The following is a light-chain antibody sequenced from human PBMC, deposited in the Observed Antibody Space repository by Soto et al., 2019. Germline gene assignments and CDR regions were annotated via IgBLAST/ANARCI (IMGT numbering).Light chain of an antibody. Sequence: VMTQCPVSLSLSPGERATRSWRASQSVDGYLVWYQQKPGQAPRLLIFGASSRATGIPARFSGSGSGTDFTLTINSLQTEDFAVYYCQQQSNWPITFGQGTRLEIK. CDR2: GAS. J-gene: IGKJ5*01. V-gene: IGKV3-11*01. CDR1: QSVDGY. CDR3: QQQSNWPIT.